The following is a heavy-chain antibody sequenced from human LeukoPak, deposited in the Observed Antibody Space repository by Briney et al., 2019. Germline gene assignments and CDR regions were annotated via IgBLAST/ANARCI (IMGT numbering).Heavy chain of an antibody. Sequence: SETLSLTCTVSGDSITSYYWSWIRQPPGKGLEWIASISYSGSTNYNPSLKSRVTISINTSKNQFSLRLSSVTAADTAAYFCVRQVSGSINIKSWGQGTLVTVSS. J-gene: IGHJ5*02. CDR3: VRQVSGSINIKS. V-gene: IGHV4-59*08. D-gene: IGHD1-26*01. CDR2: ISYSGST. CDR1: GDSITSYY.